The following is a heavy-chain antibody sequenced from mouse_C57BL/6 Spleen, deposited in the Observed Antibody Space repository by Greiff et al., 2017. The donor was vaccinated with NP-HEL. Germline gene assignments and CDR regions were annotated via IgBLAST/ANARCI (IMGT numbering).Heavy chain of an antibody. J-gene: IGHJ4*01. D-gene: IGHD1-1*01. Sequence: QQSCKASGYTFTNYWMHWVKQRPGRGLEWIGRIDPNSGGTKYNEKFKSKATLTVDKFSSTAYMQLSSLTSEDSAVYYCARYGATVVAYYYAMDYWGQGTSVTVSS. CDR3: ARYGATVVAYYYAMDY. V-gene: IGHV1-72*01. CDR2: IDPNSGGT. CDR1: GYTFTNYW.